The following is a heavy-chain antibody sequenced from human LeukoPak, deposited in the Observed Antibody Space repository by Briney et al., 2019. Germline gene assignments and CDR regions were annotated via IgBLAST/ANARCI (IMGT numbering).Heavy chain of an antibody. CDR2: ISSSRSYI. CDR3: VGRSSWYDAFDI. V-gene: IGHV3-21*01. D-gene: IGHD6-13*01. Sequence: GGSLRLSCAASGFTFSSYNMNWVRQAPGKGLEWVSSISSSRSYIYYADSVKGRFTISRDNAKNSLYLQMNRLRAEDTAVYYCVGRSSWYDAFDIWGQGTMVTVSS. J-gene: IGHJ3*02. CDR1: GFTFSSYN.